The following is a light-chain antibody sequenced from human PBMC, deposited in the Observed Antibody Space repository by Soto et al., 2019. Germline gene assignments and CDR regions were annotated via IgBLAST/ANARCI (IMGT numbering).Light chain of an antibody. CDR3: SSYTTSTTQV. V-gene: IGLV2-14*01. CDR1: SSDVGSYNY. Sequence: QSALTQPASVSGSPGQSITISCTGTSSDVGSYNYVSWYQQHPGKAPKLMIYEVRNRPSGVSDRFSGSKSGKTASLTIFGLQAEDEADYYCSSYTTSTTQVFGGGTSSPS. CDR2: EVR. J-gene: IGLJ2*01.